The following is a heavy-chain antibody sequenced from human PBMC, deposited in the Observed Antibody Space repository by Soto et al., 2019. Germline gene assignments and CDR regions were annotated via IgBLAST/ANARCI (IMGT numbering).Heavy chain of an antibody. CDR3: TRDGGYCSSTSCYGTNYYYYYMDV. V-gene: IGHV3-49*03. D-gene: IGHD2-2*03. J-gene: IGHJ6*03. Sequence: GGSLRLSCTASGFTFGDYAMSWFRQAPGKGLEWVGFIRSKAYGGTTEYAASVKGRFTISRDDSKSIAYLQMNSLKTEDTAVYYCTRDGGYCSSTSCYGTNYYYYYMDVWGKGTTVTVSS. CDR2: IRSKAYGGTT. CDR1: GFTFGDYA.